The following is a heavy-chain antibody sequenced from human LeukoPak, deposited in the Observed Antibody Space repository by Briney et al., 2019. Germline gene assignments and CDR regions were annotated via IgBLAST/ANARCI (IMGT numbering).Heavy chain of an antibody. Sequence: GASVKVSCKASGGTFSSYAISWVRQAPGQGLEWMGGIIPIFGTANYALKFQGRVTITTDESTSTAYMELSSLRSEDTAVYYCARSLGYCSGGSCYLPYNWFDPWGQGTLVTVSS. CDR1: GGTFSSYA. D-gene: IGHD2-15*01. J-gene: IGHJ5*02. CDR2: IIPIFGTA. V-gene: IGHV1-69*05. CDR3: ARSLGYCSGGSCYLPYNWFDP.